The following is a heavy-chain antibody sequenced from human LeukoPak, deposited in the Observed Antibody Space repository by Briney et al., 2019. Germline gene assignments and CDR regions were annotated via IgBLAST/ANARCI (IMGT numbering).Heavy chain of an antibody. V-gene: IGHV3-30*02. J-gene: IGHJ2*01. CDR1: GFTFSSYG. CDR2: IRYDGSNK. Sequence: GGSLRLSCAASGFTFSSYGMHWVRQAPGKGLEWVAFIRYDGSNKYYADSVKGRFTISRDNSKNTVYLQMNSLRAEDTALYYCAKGSTYYYDSSAHWYFDIWGRGTLVTVSS. D-gene: IGHD3-22*01. CDR3: AKGSTYYYDSSAHWYFDI.